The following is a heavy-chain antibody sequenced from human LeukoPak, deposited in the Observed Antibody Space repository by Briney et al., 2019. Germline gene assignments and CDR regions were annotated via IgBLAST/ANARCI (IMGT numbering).Heavy chain of an antibody. CDR2: MKQDGSEK. V-gene: IGHV3-7*01. CDR1: GFIFSDYW. Sequence: GGSLRLSCAASGFIFSDYWMSWVRQAPGKGLEWVANMKQDGSEKYYVDSVKGRFTISRDNAKNSLYLQMNSLRAEDTAVYYCARTYGSGSLDYGGQGTLVTVSS. D-gene: IGHD2-15*01. J-gene: IGHJ4*02. CDR3: ARTYGSGSLDY.